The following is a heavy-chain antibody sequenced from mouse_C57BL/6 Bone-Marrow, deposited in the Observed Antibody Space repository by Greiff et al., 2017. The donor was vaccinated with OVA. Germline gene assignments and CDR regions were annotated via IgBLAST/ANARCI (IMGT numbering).Heavy chain of an antibody. CDR1: GFNIKDDY. J-gene: IGHJ1*03. CDR2: IDPENGDT. V-gene: IGHV14-4*01. CDR3: TTSPWYFDV. Sequence: VQLQQSGAELVRPGASVKLSCTASGFNIKDDYMHWVKQRPEQGLEWIGWIDPENGDTEYASKFQGKATITADTSSNTAYLQLSSLTSEDTAVYYCTTSPWYFDVWGTGTTVTVSS.